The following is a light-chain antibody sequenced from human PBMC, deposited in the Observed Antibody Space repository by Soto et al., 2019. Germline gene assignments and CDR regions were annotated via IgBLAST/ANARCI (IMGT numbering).Light chain of an antibody. J-gene: IGKJ5*01. CDR1: HYVYSN. Sequence: EMVITQSPSTLSLSPRERSTLSCTASHYVYSNGAWFKQRPGQAPRLLIYRASTRATGIPARFSGSGSGTEFTLTISSLQSEDFAVYYCQQYNNWPAITFGQGTRLEIK. CDR2: RAS. V-gene: IGKV3D-15*01. CDR3: QQYNNWPAIT.